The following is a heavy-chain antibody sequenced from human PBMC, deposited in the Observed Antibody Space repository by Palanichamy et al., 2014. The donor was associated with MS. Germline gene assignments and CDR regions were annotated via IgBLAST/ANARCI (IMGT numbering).Heavy chain of an antibody. Sequence: QVQLVESGGGVVQPGRSLRLFCAASGFTFSNYAMHWVRQAPGKGLEWVAVISFDGSNKYYADSVKGRFTISRDYSRNTLYLQMNSLTSEDTAVYYCARVVYGSGSYHFDPWGRGTLVTVSS. CDR2: ISFDGSNK. J-gene: IGHJ2*01. CDR3: ARVVYGSGSYHFDP. D-gene: IGHD3-10*01. CDR1: GFTFSNYA. V-gene: IGHV3-30*04.